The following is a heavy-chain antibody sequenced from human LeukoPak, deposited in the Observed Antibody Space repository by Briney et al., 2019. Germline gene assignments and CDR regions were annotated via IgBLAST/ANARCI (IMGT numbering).Heavy chain of an antibody. CDR3: ARVKEILWFGELGV. CDR2: ISSSSSYI. CDR1: GFTFSSYS. J-gene: IGHJ6*02. V-gene: IGHV3-21*01. Sequence: GGSLRLSCAASGFTFSSYSMNWVRQAPGKGLEWVSSISSSSSYIYYADSVKGRFTISRDNAKNSLYLQMNSLRAEDTAVYYCARVKEILWFGELGVWGQGTTVTVSS. D-gene: IGHD3-10*01.